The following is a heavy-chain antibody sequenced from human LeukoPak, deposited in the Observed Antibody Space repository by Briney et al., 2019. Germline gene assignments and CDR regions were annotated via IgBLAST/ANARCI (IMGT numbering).Heavy chain of an antibody. CDR1: GYTFTGYY. Sequence: ASVKVSCKASGYTFTGYYMHWVRQAPGQGLEWMGWINPNSGGTNYAQKFQGRVTMTRDTSISTAYMELSRLRSDDTAVYYCARDIGATTINDAFDIWGQGTMVTVSS. D-gene: IGHD5-12*01. J-gene: IGHJ3*02. V-gene: IGHV1-2*02. CDR3: ARDIGATTINDAFDI. CDR2: INPNSGGT.